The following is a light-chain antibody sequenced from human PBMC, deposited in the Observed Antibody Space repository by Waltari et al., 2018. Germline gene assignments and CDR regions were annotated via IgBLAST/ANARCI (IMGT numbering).Light chain of an antibody. Sequence: EIILTQSPGTLSLSPGERATLSCRASQSVTSNSFAWYQQKPGQAPGLIIYGSFNRATGIPDRFSGSGSGTDFTLTIIRLEPEDFAVYYCQHYGTSPRTFGQGTKVEL. J-gene: IGKJ1*01. CDR1: QSVTSNS. CDR2: GSF. V-gene: IGKV3-20*01. CDR3: QHYGTSPRT.